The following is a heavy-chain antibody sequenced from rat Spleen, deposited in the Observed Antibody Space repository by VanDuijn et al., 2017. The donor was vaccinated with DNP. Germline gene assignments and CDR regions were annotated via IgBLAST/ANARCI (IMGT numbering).Heavy chain of an antibody. Sequence: QVQLEESGPGLMRPSETLSLTCSVSEFSIASNGVGWVRQPPGKGLEWMGTIWTSGRTNYNSAVQSRLSISRDTSKSQVFLKMNSLQPKETGTYFCVRHVKYTGDVGALDVWGKGTSVTVSS. D-gene: IGHD1-1*01. CDR2: IWTSGRT. J-gene: IGHJ4*01. CDR1: EFSIASNG. CDR3: VRHVKYTGDVGALDV. V-gene: IGHV2-72*01.